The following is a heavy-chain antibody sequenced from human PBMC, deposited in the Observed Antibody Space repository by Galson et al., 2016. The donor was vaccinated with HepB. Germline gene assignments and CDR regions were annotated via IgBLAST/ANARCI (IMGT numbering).Heavy chain of an antibody. CDR1: GFTFNTYA. V-gene: IGHV3-23*01. CDR2: IYSGGST. J-gene: IGHJ3*02. Sequence: SLRLSCAASGFTFNTYAMNWVRRAPGKGLEWVSAIYSGGSTYYADAVKGHFTVSRDNPKNTVYLQMNSLRAEDTAVYYCAREAIAAAGTHDAFDIWGQGTMVTVCS. CDR3: AREAIAAAGTHDAFDI. D-gene: IGHD6-13*01.